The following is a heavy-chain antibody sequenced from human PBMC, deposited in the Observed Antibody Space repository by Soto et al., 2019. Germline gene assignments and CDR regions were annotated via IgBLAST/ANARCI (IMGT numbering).Heavy chain of an antibody. CDR2: IKQDGSEK. V-gene: IGHV3-7*01. D-gene: IGHD5-12*01. Sequence: GGSLRLSCAASGFTFSSYWMSWVRQAPGKGLEWVANIKQDGSEKYYVDSVKGRFTISRDNAKNSLYLQMNSLRAEDTAVYYCAREVRYSGYDGFDYWGQGTLVTVSS. CDR1: GFTFSSYW. J-gene: IGHJ4*02. CDR3: AREVRYSGYDGFDY.